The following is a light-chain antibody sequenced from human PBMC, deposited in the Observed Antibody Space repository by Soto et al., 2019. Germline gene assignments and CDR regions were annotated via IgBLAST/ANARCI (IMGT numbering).Light chain of an antibody. J-gene: IGKJ1*01. CDR3: QQYDNWWT. V-gene: IGKV3-15*01. CDR2: DAS. Sequence: SVSPGERATLSCRASQSVSSNLAWYQQKPGQAPRLLIYDASTRPNGIPARFSGSGSGTEFTRTISSLQSEDFAVYYCQQYDNWWTFGQGTKVEIK. CDR1: QSVSSN.